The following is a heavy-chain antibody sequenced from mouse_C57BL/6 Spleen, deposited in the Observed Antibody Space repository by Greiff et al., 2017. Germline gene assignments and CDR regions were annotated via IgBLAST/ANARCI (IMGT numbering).Heavy chain of an antibody. Sequence: VKLVESGAELVRPGASVKLSCKASGYTFTDYYINWVKQRPGQGLEWIARIYPGSGNTYYNEKFKGKATLTAEKSSSTAYMQLSSLTSEDSAVYFCAKGYYYGSSWYFDVWGTGTTVTVSS. V-gene: IGHV1-76*01. J-gene: IGHJ1*03. CDR2: IYPGSGNT. CDR3: AKGYYYGSSWYFDV. D-gene: IGHD1-1*01. CDR1: GYTFTDYY.